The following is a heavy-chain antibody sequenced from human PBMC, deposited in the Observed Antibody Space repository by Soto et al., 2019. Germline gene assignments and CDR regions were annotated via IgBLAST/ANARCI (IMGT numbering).Heavy chain of an antibody. V-gene: IGHV4-30-4*01. CDR1: GGSISSGDYY. CDR2: IYYSGST. CDR3: ARAGYYDSSGYYYLPRA. D-gene: IGHD3-22*01. Sequence: PSLTLSLPCTASGGSISSGDYYWSWIRQPPGKGLEWIGYIYYSGSTYYNPSLKSRVTISVDTSKNQFSLKLSSVTAADTAVYYCARAGYYDSSGYYYLPRACGQGTLVTVSS. J-gene: IGHJ5*02.